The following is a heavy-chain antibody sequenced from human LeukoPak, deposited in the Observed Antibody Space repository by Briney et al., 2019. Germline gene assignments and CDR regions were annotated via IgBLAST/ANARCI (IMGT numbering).Heavy chain of an antibody. D-gene: IGHD3-22*01. CDR1: GFTFSSYA. Sequence: TGGSLRLSCAASGFTFSSYAMHWVRQAPGKGLEWVAVITYEGNNKYYAASVKGRFTISRDNSKNTLYLQMNSLRAEDTAVYYCARDSGSSGYYSDYFQPWGQGTLVTVSS. J-gene: IGHJ1*01. CDR3: ARDSGSSGYYSDYFQP. CDR2: ITYEGNNK. V-gene: IGHV3-30-3*01.